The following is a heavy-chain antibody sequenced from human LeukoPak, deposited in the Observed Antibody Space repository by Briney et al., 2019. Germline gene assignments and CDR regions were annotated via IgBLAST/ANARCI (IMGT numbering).Heavy chain of an antibody. V-gene: IGHV3-21*01. J-gene: IGHJ3*02. Sequence: GGSLRLSCAASGFTFSSYSMNWVRQAPGKGLEWVSSISSSSSYIYYADSVKGRFTISRDNAKNSLYLQMDSLRAEDTAVYYCARAVAIVPAFDIWGQGTMVTVSS. D-gene: IGHD5-12*01. CDR1: GFTFSSYS. CDR3: ARAVAIVPAFDI. CDR2: ISSSSSYI.